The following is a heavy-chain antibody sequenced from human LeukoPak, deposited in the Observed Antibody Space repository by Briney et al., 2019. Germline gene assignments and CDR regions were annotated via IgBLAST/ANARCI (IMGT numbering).Heavy chain of an antibody. Sequence: SVKVSCKASGGTFSSYTLSWVRQAPGQGLEWMGRIIPILGIANYAQKFQGRVTITADKSTSTAYMELSSLRSEDTAVYYCARGIAVAGTPSHYWGQGTLVTVSS. CDR3: ARGIAVAGTPSHY. CDR1: GGTFSSYT. J-gene: IGHJ4*02. V-gene: IGHV1-69*02. CDR2: IIPILGIA. D-gene: IGHD6-19*01.